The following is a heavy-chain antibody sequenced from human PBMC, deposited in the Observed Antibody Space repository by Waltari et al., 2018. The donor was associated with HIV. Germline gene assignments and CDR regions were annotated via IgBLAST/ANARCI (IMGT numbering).Heavy chain of an antibody. V-gene: IGHV4-34*01. Sequence: QVQLQQWGAGLLKPSETLSLTCAVYGGSFSGYYWSWIRQPPGKGLEWIGEINHSGSTNYNPSLKSRVTISVDTSKNQFSLKLSSVTAADTAVYYCARGRLLVVVTDTGDFDYWGQGTLVTVSS. D-gene: IGHD2-21*02. CDR2: INHSGST. CDR1: GGSFSGYY. CDR3: ARGRLLVVVTDTGDFDY. J-gene: IGHJ4*02.